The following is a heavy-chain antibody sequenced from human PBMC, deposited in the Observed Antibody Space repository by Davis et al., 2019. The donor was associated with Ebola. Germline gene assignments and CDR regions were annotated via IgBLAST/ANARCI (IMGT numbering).Heavy chain of an antibody. CDR1: GFTFSSYS. J-gene: IGHJ4*02. CDR3: ARDWALGNDLVIGGYFDY. D-gene: IGHD1-1*01. CDR2: ISGTGIYI. V-gene: IGHV3-21*01. Sequence: GGSLRLSCAASGFTFSSYSMNWVRQAPGKGLEWVSLISGTGIYIYYADSVKGRFTISRDNAKNSLYLQMNSLRAEDTAVYYCARDWALGNDLVIGGYFDYWGQGTLVTVSS.